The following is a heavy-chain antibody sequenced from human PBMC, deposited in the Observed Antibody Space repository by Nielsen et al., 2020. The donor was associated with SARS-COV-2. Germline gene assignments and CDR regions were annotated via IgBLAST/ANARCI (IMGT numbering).Heavy chain of an antibody. CDR1: GGSISSYY. CDR3: ARFYGDGPFDY. Sequence: SETLSLTCTVSGGSISSYYWSWIRQPPGKGLEWIGYIYYSGSTNYNPSLNSRVAISLDTSKNQFSLDLTSVTAADTAVYYCARFYGDGPFDYWGQGTLVTVPS. J-gene: IGHJ4*02. CDR2: IYYSGST. D-gene: IGHD4-17*01. V-gene: IGHV4-59*01.